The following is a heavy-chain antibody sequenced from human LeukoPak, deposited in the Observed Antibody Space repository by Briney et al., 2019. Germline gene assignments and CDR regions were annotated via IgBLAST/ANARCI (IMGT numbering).Heavy chain of an antibody. J-gene: IGHJ4*02. CDR2: INLSGGST. V-gene: IGHV1-46*01. CDR3: ARGLPEQWLKFDY. Sequence: ASVKVSSKASGYTFTSYYMHWVRHAPGQGLEWMGIINLSGGSTSYAQTFQGRVTMTRDTSTSTVYMELSSLRSEDTAVYYCARGLPEQWLKFDYWGQGTLVTVSS. CDR1: GYTFTSYY. D-gene: IGHD6-19*01.